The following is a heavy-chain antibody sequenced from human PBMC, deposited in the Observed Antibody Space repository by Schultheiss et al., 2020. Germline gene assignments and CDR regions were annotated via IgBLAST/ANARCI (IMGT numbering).Heavy chain of an antibody. CDR1: GYTFTSYG. D-gene: IGHD2-21*02. Sequence: GESLKISCKASGYTFTSYGISWVRQAPGQGLEWMGWISAYNGNTNYAQKLQGRVTMTTDTSTSTAYMELRSLRSDDTAVYYCARGDPSYCGGDCFYGMDVWGQGTTVTVSS. J-gene: IGHJ6*02. CDR3: ARGDPSYCGGDCFYGMDV. CDR2: ISAYNGNT. V-gene: IGHV1-18*01.